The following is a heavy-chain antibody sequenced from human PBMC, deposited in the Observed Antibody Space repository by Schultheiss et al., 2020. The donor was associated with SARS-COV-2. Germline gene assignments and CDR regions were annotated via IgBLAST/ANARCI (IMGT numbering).Heavy chain of an antibody. J-gene: IGHJ4*02. CDR3: ARGGNYDYVWGSYRSFDY. D-gene: IGHD3-16*02. CDR1: GGSISSGGYY. Sequence: SETLSLTCTVSGGSISSGGYYWSWIRQHPGKGPEWIGYIYYSGSTNYNPSLKSRVTISVDTSKNQFSLKLSSVTAADTAVYYCARGGNYDYVWGSYRSFDYWGQGTLVTVSS. CDR2: IYYSGST. V-gene: IGHV4-61*08.